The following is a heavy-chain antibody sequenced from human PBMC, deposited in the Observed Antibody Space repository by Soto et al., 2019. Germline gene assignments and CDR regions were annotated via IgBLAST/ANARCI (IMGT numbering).Heavy chain of an antibody. CDR1: GFTFTSSA. Sequence: SVKVSCKASGFTFTSSAVQWVRQARGQRLEWIGWIVVGSGNTNYAQKFQERVTITRDMSTSTAYMELSSLRSEDTAVYYCAAERIAAAADYFDYWGPGTLVTVSS. J-gene: IGHJ4*02. CDR3: AAERIAAAADYFDY. D-gene: IGHD6-13*01. V-gene: IGHV1-58*01. CDR2: IVVGSGNT.